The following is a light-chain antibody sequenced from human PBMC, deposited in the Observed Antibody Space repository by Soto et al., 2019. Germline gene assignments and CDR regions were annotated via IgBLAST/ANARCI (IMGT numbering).Light chain of an antibody. V-gene: IGLV2-8*01. CDR2: DVN. CDR3: SAHGGTNPYV. J-gene: IGLJ1*01. Sequence: QSALTQPPSASGSPGQSVAISCTGTASDIGGYRFVSWYQQHPGKAPKLLIYDVNKRPSGVPDRFSGSKSGNTASLTVSGLQAEDEAEYYCSAHGGTNPYVFGTGTKLTVL. CDR1: ASDIGGYRF.